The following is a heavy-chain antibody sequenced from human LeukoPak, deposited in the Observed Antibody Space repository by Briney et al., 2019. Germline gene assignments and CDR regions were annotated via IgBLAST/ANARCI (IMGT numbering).Heavy chain of an antibody. V-gene: IGHV4-31*03. CDR3: ARVVAAGFSADSSGFYFDF. CDR1: GDSISEGYY. D-gene: IGHD3-22*01. Sequence: KSSETLSLTCTVSGDSISEGYYWSWVRQFPGQGLEWIGYIYYNGRTFYNPSLNSRVTVSVDTSTNQFSLNLRSVTAADTAVYYCARVVAAGFSADSSGFYFDFWGQGTLVTVSS. J-gene: IGHJ4*02. CDR2: IYYNGRT.